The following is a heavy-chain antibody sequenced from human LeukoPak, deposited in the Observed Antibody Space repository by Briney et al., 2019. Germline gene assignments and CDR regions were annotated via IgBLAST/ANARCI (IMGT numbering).Heavy chain of an antibody. CDR3: ASGERVVTAIPGYYFDY. Sequence: ASVKVSCKAPGYIFIDYYIHWVRQAPGQGLEWMGWINPNNGDTNYAQKFQGRVTMTRDTSISAAYMELSGLRSDDTAIFYCASGERVVTAIPGYYFDYWGQGTLVTVSS. D-gene: IGHD2-21*02. V-gene: IGHV1-2*02. CDR2: INPNNGDT. J-gene: IGHJ4*02. CDR1: GYIFIDYY.